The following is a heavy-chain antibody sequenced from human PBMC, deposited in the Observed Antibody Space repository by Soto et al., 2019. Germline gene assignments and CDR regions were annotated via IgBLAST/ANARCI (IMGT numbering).Heavy chain of an antibody. V-gene: IGHV4-38-2*01. D-gene: IGHD3-10*01. CDR2: IYHSGST. Sequence: SETLSLTCAFSGYSISSGYYWGLIRQPPGKGLEWIGSIYHSGSTYYNPSLKSRVTISVDTSKNQFSLKLSSVTAADTAVYYCARGHYGSGSYSWFDPWGQGTLVTVSS. CDR3: ARGHYGSGSYSWFDP. J-gene: IGHJ5*02. CDR1: GYSISSGYY.